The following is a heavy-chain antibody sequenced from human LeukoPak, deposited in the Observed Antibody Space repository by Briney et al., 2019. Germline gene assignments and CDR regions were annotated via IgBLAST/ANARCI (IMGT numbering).Heavy chain of an antibody. CDR2: INPNSGGT. CDR1: GYTFTGYY. V-gene: IGHV1-2*02. D-gene: IGHD1-26*01. Sequence: ASVKVSCKASGYTFTGYYMHWVRQAPGQGLEWMGWINPNSGGTNYAQKFQGRVTMTRDTSISTAYMELSRLRSDDTAVYYCARGTLVGAPYGVLDYRGQGTLVTVSS. CDR3: ARGTLVGAPYGVLDY. J-gene: IGHJ4*02.